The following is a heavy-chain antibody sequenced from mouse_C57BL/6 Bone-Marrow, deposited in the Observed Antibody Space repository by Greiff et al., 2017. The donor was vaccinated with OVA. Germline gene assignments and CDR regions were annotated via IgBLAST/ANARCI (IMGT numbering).Heavy chain of an antibody. CDR3: AMGDYPSCSAMDY. J-gene: IGHJ4*01. V-gene: IGHV1-55*01. CDR1: GYTFTSYW. CDR2: IYPGSGST. Sequence: QVQLQQPGAELVKPGASVKMSCKASGYTFTSYWITWVKQRPGQGLEWIGDIYPGSGSTNYNEKFKSKATLTVDTSSSTAYMQLSSLTSEDSAVYYCAMGDYPSCSAMDYWGQGTSVTVSS. D-gene: IGHD2-4*01.